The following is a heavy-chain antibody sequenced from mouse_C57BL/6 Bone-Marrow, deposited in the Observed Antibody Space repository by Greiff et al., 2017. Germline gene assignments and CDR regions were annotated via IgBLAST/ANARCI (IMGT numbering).Heavy chain of an antibody. CDR2: IDPSDSYT. J-gene: IGHJ2*01. Sequence: QVQLQQPGAELVMPGASVKLSCKASGYTFTSYWMHWVKQRPGQGLEWIGEIDPSDSYTNYNQKFKGKSTLTVDKSSSTASMQLSSLTSEDSAVYYCATTGFDYWGQGTTLTVSS. D-gene: IGHD4-1*02. V-gene: IGHV1-69*01. CDR3: ATTGFDY. CDR1: GYTFTSYW.